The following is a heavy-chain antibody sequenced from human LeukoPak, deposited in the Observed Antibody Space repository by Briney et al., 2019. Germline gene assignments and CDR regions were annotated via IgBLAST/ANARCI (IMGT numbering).Heavy chain of an antibody. D-gene: IGHD3-10*02. CDR3: AREGDDRGSTWRGCDY. CDR1: GYTFTGYY. J-gene: IGHJ4*02. V-gene: IGHV1-2*02. Sequence: GASVKVSCKASGYTFTGYYMHWVRQAPGQGLEWMGWIHANSGGTKYAQNFQGRVTMTRDTSISTVYMEVSRLRSDDTAVYYCAREGDDRGSTWRGCDYWGQGILVTVSS. CDR2: IHANSGGT.